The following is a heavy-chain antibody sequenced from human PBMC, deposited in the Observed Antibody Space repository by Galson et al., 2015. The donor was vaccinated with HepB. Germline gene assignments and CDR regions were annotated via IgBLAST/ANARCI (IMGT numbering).Heavy chain of an antibody. V-gene: IGHV1-24*01. CDR1: GYNFNTYG. Sequence: SVKVSCKAYGYNFNTYGISWVRQAPGTGLEWMGGFNPEDDETIYAQKYKGRGTMTEDTSTDTAYMELSDLRSEDTAVYNCATTRWLQSQGHYYYAMDVGGQVTTGAVS. D-gene: IGHD5-24*01. CDR3: ATTRWLQSQGHYYYAMDV. J-gene: IGHJ6*02. CDR2: FNPEDDET.